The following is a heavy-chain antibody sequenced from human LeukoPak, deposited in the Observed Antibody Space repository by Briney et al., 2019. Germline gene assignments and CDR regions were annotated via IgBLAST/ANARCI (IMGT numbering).Heavy chain of an antibody. CDR2: IYYSGST. J-gene: IGHJ4*02. Sequence: SETLSLTCTVSGGSISSSSYYWGWIRQPPGKGLEWIGSIYYSGSTYYNPSLKSRVTISVDTSKNQFSLKLSSVTAADTAVYCCARHTYYYGSGRAQGMYYFDYWGQGTLVTVSS. CDR3: ARHTYYYGSGRAQGMYYFDY. V-gene: IGHV4-39*01. CDR1: GGSISSSSYY. D-gene: IGHD3-10*01.